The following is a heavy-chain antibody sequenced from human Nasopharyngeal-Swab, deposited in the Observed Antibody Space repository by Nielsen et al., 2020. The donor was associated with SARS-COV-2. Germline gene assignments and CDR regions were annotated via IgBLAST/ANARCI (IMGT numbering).Heavy chain of an antibody. V-gene: IGHV5-51*01. J-gene: IGHJ3*02. Sequence: GESLKISCQGSGSSFTNYWIVWVRQMPGKGLEWMGIIHPGDSDTIYSPSLQGQVTISADKTITTAYLQWSSLKASDTAMYYCARPRGYSGSSDAFDILCQGTMVTVSS. CDR1: GSSFTNYW. D-gene: IGHD5-12*01. CDR3: ARPRGYSGSSDAFDI. CDR2: IHPGDSDT.